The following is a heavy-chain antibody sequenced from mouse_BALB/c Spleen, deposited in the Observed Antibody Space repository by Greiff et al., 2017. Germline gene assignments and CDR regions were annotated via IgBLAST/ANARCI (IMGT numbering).Heavy chain of an antibody. J-gene: IGHJ4*01. Sequence: EVQLVESGGGLVQPGGSLRLSCATSGFTFTDYYMSWVRQPPGKALEWLGFIRNKANGYTTEYSASVKGRFTISRDNSQSILYLQMNTLRAEDSATYYCAREILLHYWGQGTSVTVSS. V-gene: IGHV7-3*02. CDR1: GFTFTDYY. D-gene: IGHD2-1*01. CDR2: IRNKANGYTT. CDR3: AREILLHY.